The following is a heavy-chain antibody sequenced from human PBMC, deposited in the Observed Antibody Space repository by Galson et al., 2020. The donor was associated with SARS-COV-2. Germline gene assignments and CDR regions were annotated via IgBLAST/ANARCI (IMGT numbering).Heavy chain of an antibody. Sequence: GESLKISCAASGFSFSNYEMNWVRQAPGKGLEWISYISSSGRTIHYADSVKGRFTISRDNAKSSLSLQMNSLRAEDTAVYYCARLDAYGPGYWGQGTLVTVS. CDR3: ARLDAYGPGY. D-gene: IGHD2-21*01. J-gene: IGHJ4*02. V-gene: IGHV3-48*03. CDR2: ISSSGRTI. CDR1: GFSFSNYE.